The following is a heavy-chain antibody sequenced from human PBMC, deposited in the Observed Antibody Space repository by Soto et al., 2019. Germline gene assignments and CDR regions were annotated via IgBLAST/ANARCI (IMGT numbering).Heavy chain of an antibody. D-gene: IGHD3-16*02. Sequence: QVQLVQSGAGVKKPGASVKVSCKASGYTFTRYAMHWVRQAPGQRLEWMGWINAGNGNTKYSQKFQGRVTITRDTSASTAYMELYSLRSEDTAVYHCARGGGGAIHRGELSLYHYWGQGTLVTVSS. J-gene: IGHJ4*02. V-gene: IGHV1-3*01. CDR1: GYTFTRYA. CDR3: ARGGGGAIHRGELSLYHY. CDR2: INAGNGNT.